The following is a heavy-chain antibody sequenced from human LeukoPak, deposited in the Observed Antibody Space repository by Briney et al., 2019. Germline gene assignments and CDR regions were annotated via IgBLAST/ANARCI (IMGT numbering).Heavy chain of an antibody. CDR2: IKSKTDGGTT. J-gene: IGHJ4*02. Sequence: GGSLRLSCAASGFTFSNAWMSWVRQAPGKGLEWVGRIKSKTDGGTTDYAAPVKGRFTISRDDSKNTLYLQMNSLKTEDTAVYYCTTRDASYYYYDSSGYFDYWGQGTLVTVSS. V-gene: IGHV3-15*01. CDR3: TTRDASYYYYDSSGYFDY. CDR1: GFTFSNAW. D-gene: IGHD3-22*01.